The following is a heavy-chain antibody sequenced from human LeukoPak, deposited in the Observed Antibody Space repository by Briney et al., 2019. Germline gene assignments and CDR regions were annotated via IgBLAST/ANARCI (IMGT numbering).Heavy chain of an antibody. J-gene: IGHJ4*02. CDR1: GFSFSTYS. Sequence: GGSLRLSCAASGFSFSTYSMNWVRQAPGKGLEWVAFIRHDGSNKYYADSVKGRFTISRDNSKNTLYLQMNSLRAEDTAVYYCAFESMTTVTFDYWGQGTLVTVSS. V-gene: IGHV3-30*02. D-gene: IGHD4-11*01. CDR2: IRHDGSNK. CDR3: AFESMTTVTFDY.